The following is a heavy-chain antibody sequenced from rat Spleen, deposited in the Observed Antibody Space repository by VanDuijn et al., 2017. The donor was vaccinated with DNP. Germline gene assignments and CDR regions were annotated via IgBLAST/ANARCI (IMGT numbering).Heavy chain of an antibody. V-gene: IGHV2-6*01. J-gene: IGHJ3*01. CDR2: IPNSGIT. Sequence: QVQLKESGPGLVQPSQTLSLTCTVSGFSLDSYTVSRVRQPPGKGLEWIAAIPNSGITYYNSALKSRLIIRRDTSKSQVFLEMNSLETEDTAMYFCVRWEGINGYWGQGTLVTVSS. D-gene: IGHD1-11*01. CDR3: VRWEGINGY. CDR1: GFSLDSYT.